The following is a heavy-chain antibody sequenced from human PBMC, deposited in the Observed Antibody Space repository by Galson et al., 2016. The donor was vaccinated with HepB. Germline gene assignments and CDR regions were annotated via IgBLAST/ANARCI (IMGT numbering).Heavy chain of an antibody. CDR3: VQGGTAPAV. J-gene: IGHJ6*04. V-gene: IGHV3-23*01. CDR1: GFTFSNYG. Sequence: SLRLSCAASGFTFSNYGLTWVRQAPGKGQEVVSSNSRSGDSTDYADSVKGRFTLSRDNSKNTLSLQMNRLTADDTAIYYCVQGGTAPAVWGKGTAVTGPS. CDR2: NSRSGDST.